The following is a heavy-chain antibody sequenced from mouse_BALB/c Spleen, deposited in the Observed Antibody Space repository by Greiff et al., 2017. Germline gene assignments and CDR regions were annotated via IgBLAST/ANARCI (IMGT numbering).Heavy chain of an antibody. CDR2: ISSGGSYT. V-gene: IGHV5-6*02. J-gene: IGHJ2*01. CDR1: GFTFSSYG. CDR3: ARRGGYLYYFDY. D-gene: IGHD2-3*01. Sequence: EVKLVESGGDLVKPGGSLKLSCAASGFTFSSYGMSWVRQTPDKRLEWVATISSGGSYTYYPDSVKGRFTISRDNAKNTLYLQMSSLKSEDTAMYYCARRGGYLYYFDYWGQGTTLTVSS.